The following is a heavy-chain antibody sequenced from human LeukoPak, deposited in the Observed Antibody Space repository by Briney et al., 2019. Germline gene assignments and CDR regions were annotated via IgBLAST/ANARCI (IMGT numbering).Heavy chain of an antibody. CDR2: ISGSGGST. CDR1: GFTFSSYG. D-gene: IGHD3/OR15-3a*01. Sequence: PGGSLRLSCAASGFTFSSYGMSWVRQAPGKGLEWVSAISGSGGSTYYADSVKGRFTISRDNAKNSLYLQMNSLRAEDTAVYYCARTGLVIIPHFDYWGQGTLVTVSS. J-gene: IGHJ4*02. CDR3: ARTGLVIIPHFDY. V-gene: IGHV3-23*01.